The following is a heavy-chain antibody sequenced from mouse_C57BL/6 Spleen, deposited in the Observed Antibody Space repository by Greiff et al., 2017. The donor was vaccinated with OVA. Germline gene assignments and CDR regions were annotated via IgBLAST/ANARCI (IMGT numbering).Heavy chain of an antibody. J-gene: IGHJ3*01. CDR3: ARCIYDGYPFAY. V-gene: IGHV1-81*01. Sequence: QVQLQQSGAELARPGASVKLSCKASGYTFTSYGISWVKQRTGQGLEWIGEIYPRSGNTYYNEKFKGKATLTADKASSTAYMELRSLTSEDSSVYFCARCIYDGYPFAYWGQGTLVTVSA. D-gene: IGHD2-3*01. CDR2: IYPRSGNT. CDR1: GYTFTSYG.